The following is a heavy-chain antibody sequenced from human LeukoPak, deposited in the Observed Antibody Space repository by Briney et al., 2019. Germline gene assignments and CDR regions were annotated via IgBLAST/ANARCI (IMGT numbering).Heavy chain of an antibody. D-gene: IGHD3-16*02. V-gene: IGHV3-7*01. CDR1: GFTFSSYW. J-gene: IGHJ4*02. CDR2: VKQDGSEK. Sequence: PGGSLRLSCAASGFTFSSYWMSWVRQAPGKGLEWVANVKQDGSEKYYVDSVKGRFTISRDNAKNSVFLQMSSLRAEDTAVYYCAKTVIDTTYYDYWGQGTRVTVSS. CDR3: AKTVIDTTYYDY.